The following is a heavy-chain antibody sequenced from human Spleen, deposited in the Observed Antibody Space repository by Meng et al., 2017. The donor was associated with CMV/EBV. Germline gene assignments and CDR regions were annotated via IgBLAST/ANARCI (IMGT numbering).Heavy chain of an antibody. Sequence: GESLKISCVASGFRFNDHDMIWVRQAPGKGLEWVSRIKWNGGSTDYADSVRGRFTVSRDNAKNSLYLQMNSLRAEDAALYYCAREVTPGHDAFDIWGQGTMVTVSS. V-gene: IGHV3-20*04. CDR1: GFRFNDHD. J-gene: IGHJ3*02. D-gene: IGHD1-1*01. CDR2: IKWNGGST. CDR3: AREVTPGHDAFDI.